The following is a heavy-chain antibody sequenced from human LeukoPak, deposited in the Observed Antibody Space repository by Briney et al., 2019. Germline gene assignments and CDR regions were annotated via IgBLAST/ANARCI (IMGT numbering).Heavy chain of an antibody. V-gene: IGHV1-2*02. D-gene: IGHD4-23*01. CDR2: INPDSGGT. J-gene: IGHJ4*02. CDR3: ARPFIETPSLGALDY. CDR1: GYTFTDYY. Sequence: ASVMVSCKASGYTFTDYYMQWVRQAPGQEREGMGWINPDSGGTNYAQNFQGRVTMTRDTSISTAYMELSRLRSDDTAVYYCARPFIETPSLGALDYWAQGTLFTVSS.